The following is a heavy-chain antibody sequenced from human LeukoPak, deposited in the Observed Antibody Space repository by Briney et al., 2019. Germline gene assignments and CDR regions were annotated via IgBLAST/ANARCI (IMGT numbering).Heavy chain of an antibody. CDR2: IRYDGSNK. D-gene: IGHD2-2*01. V-gene: IGHV3-30*02. J-gene: IGHJ4*02. CDR3: AKGRGGSPSCYDY. CDR1: GFTFSNYG. Sequence: GGSLRLSCAASGFTFSNYGMHWVRQAPGKGLEWVAFIRYDGSNKYYADSVKGRFTISTDNSKNTLYLQMNSLRAEDTAVYNCAKGRGGSPSCYDYWGQGTLVTVSS.